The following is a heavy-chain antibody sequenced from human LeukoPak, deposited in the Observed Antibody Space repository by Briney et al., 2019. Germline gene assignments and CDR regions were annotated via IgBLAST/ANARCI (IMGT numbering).Heavy chain of an antibody. J-gene: IGHJ4*02. V-gene: IGHV3-74*01. CDR1: GFTFSRYW. D-gene: IGHD4-17*01. Sequence: GSLRLSCAASGFTFSRYWMHWVRQAPGKGLAWVSRISSDGSNTNYADSVKGRFTISRDNAKNTLYLQMDSLTAEDTAVYYCVSRNYGSSPFDYWGQGTLVTVSS. CDR3: VSRNYGSSPFDY. CDR2: ISSDGSNT.